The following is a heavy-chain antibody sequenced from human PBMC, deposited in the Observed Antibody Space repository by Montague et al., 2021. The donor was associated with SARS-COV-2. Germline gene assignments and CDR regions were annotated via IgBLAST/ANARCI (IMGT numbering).Heavy chain of an antibody. CDR3: ARVGRSSSWYEVAFDI. CDR1: GGSISRYS. D-gene: IGHD6-13*01. Sequence: SETLSLTCTVSGGSISRYSWTWIRQPPGKGLEWIGYIYNSGSTNYNPSLTSRVTIPVATSKNQFSLKLSSVAAADTAVYYCARVGRSSSWYEVAFDIWGQGTMVTVSS. J-gene: IGHJ3*02. CDR2: IYNSGST. V-gene: IGHV4-59*01.